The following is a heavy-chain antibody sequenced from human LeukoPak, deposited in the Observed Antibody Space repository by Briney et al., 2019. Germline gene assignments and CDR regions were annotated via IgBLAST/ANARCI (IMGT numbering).Heavy chain of an antibody. V-gene: IGHV4-39*01. J-gene: IGHJ4*02. Sequence: SETLSLTCTVSGGSLSSSTYYWGWIRQPPGKGLEWIGSMYYSGSTYYNQSLKSRVTISVDTSKKQFSLKLTPVTAADTAVYYCARHYYDSSGYYPWYFDYWGQGTLVTVSS. CDR1: GGSLSSSTYY. D-gene: IGHD3-22*01. CDR2: MYYSGST. CDR3: ARHYYDSSGYYPWYFDY.